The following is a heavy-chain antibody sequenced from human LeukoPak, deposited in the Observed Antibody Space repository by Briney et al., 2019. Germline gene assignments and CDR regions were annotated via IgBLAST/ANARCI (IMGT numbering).Heavy chain of an antibody. Sequence: PGGSLRLSCAASGFTFSSYSMNWVRQAPGKGLEWVSSISSSSSYIYYADSVKGRFTISRDNAKNSLYLQMNSLRAEDTAVYYCAKALGGYSYGGYFDYWGQGTLVTVSS. CDR2: ISSSSSYI. D-gene: IGHD5-18*01. CDR1: GFTFSSYS. V-gene: IGHV3-21*04. J-gene: IGHJ4*02. CDR3: AKALGGYSYGGYFDY.